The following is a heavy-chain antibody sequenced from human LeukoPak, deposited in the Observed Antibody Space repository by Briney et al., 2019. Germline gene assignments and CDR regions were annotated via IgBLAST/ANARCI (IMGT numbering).Heavy chain of an antibody. CDR2: IYYSGST. Sequence: SETLSLTCTVSGGSISSGDYYWSWIPQPPGKGLEWIGYIYYSGSTYYNPSLKSRVTISVDTSKNQFSLKLSSVTAADTAVYYCARGSFSLTGYIDYWGQGTLVTVSS. V-gene: IGHV4-30-4*01. CDR3: ARGSFSLTGYIDY. CDR1: GGSISSGDYY. J-gene: IGHJ4*02. D-gene: IGHD3-9*01.